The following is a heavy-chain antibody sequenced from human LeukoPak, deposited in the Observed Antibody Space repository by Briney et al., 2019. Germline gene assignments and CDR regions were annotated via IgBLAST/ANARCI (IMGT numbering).Heavy chain of an antibody. D-gene: IGHD3-10*01. CDR2: IYTSGST. CDR3: ARTYYYGSGSYYNWFDP. V-gene: IGHV4-61*02. CDR1: GGSLSSGTYY. Sequence: PSETLSLTCTVSGGSLSSGTYYWSWIRQPAGKGLEWIERIYTSGSTNYNPALKSRVTISVDTSKNQFSLKLSSVTAADTAVYYCARTYYYGSGSYYNWFDPWGQGTLVTVSS. J-gene: IGHJ5*02.